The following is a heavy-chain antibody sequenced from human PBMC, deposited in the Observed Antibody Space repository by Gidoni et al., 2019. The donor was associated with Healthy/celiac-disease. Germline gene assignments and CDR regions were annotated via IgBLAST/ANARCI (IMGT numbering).Heavy chain of an antibody. CDR1: GGSFSGYY. V-gene: IGHV4-34*01. D-gene: IGHD2-15*01. CDR2: INHSGST. Sequence: QVQLQQWGAGLLKPSETLSLTCAVYGGSFSGYYWSWIRQPPGTGLEWIGEINHSGSTNYNPSLKSRVTISVDTSKNQFSLKLSSVTAADTAVYYCARVLGYCSGGSCYGGYYGMDVWGQGTTVTVSS. J-gene: IGHJ6*02. CDR3: ARVLGYCSGGSCYGGYYGMDV.